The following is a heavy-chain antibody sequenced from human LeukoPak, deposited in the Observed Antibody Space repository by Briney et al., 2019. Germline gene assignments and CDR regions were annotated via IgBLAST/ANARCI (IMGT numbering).Heavy chain of an antibody. CDR1: GFTLSYYG. CDR3: ARDADTSGSYWYFDL. D-gene: IGHD3-22*01. CDR2: IWSDGSNE. Sequence: GGSLRLSCAASGFTLSYYGMHWVRQAPGKGLEWVALIWSDGSNENYADSVKGRFTISRDISRNTLYLQMHSLRAEDTAVYYCARDADTSGSYWYFDLWGRGTQVTVSS. V-gene: IGHV3-33*01. J-gene: IGHJ2*01.